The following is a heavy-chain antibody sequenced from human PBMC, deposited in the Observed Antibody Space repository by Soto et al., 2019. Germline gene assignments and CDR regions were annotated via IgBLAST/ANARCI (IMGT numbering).Heavy chain of an antibody. D-gene: IGHD3-3*01. CDR2: INPNSGGT. Sequence: ASVKVSCKASGYTFTGYYMHCVRQAPGQGLEWMGWINPNSGGTNYAQKFQGWVTMTRDTSISTAYMELSRLRSDDTAVYYCARVSPIFGVAYGMDVWGQGTTVTVSS. V-gene: IGHV1-2*04. J-gene: IGHJ6*02. CDR3: ARVSPIFGVAYGMDV. CDR1: GYTFTGYY.